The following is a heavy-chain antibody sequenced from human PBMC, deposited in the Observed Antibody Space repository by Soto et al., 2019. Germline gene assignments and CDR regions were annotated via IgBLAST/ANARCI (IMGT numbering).Heavy chain of an antibody. CDR1: GESFSVYY. Sequence: PSETLSLTCGVYGESFSVYYWSWIRQPPGKGLEWIGEINHSGSTNYNPSLKSRVTISVDTSKNHLSLKLSSVTAADTAVYYCAREKHHWVAVPVRQLKSTWWFDSWGQGTLVTVSS. D-gene: IGHD6-19*01. CDR3: AREKHHWVAVPVRQLKSTWWFDS. CDR2: INHSGST. J-gene: IGHJ5*01. V-gene: IGHV4-34*01.